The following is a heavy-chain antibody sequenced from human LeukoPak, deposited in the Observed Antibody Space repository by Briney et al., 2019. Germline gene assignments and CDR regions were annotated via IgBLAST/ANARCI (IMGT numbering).Heavy chain of an antibody. CDR1: GFTFSSYE. CDR2: ISSSGDTI. D-gene: IGHD3-10*01. Sequence: PGGSLRLSCAVSGFTFSSYEMNWVRQAPGKGLEWVSYISSSGDTIYYADSVKGRFTISRDNAKNSLYLQMNSLSVEFTAVYYCAICIRVYGGQGTLVTVSS. CDR3: AICIRVY. J-gene: IGHJ4*02. V-gene: IGHV3-48*03.